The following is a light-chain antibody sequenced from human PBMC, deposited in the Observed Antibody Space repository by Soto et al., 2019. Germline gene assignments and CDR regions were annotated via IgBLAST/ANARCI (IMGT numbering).Light chain of an antibody. CDR2: DVS. V-gene: IGLV2-23*02. J-gene: IGLJ3*02. CDR1: SSDVGSYNR. CDR3: CSYAGRYTWV. Sequence: QSVLTQPASVSGSPGQSITISCTGTSSDVGSYNRVSWYRQDPGKAPKIMIYDVSERPSGISNRFSGSKSGDTASLTISGLQAEDEADYYCCSYAGRYTWVFGGGTKLTVL.